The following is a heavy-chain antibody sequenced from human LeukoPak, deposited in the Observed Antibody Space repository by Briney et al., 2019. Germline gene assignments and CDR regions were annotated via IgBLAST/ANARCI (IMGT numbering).Heavy chain of an antibody. D-gene: IGHD2-2*02. CDR1: GGTFSSYA. CDR3: AREARRTDIVVVPAAIRAYYYYYMDV. J-gene: IGHJ6*03. Sequence: SVKVSCKASGGTFSSYAISWVRQAPGQGLEWMGGFIPIFGTANYAQKFQGRVTITTDESTSAAYMELSSLRSEDTAVYYCAREARRTDIVVVPAAIRAYYYYYMDVWGKGTTVTVSS. CDR2: FIPIFGTA. V-gene: IGHV1-69*05.